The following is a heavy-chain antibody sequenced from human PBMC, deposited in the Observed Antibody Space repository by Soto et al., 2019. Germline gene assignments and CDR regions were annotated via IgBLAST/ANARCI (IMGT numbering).Heavy chain of an antibody. D-gene: IGHD3-22*01. CDR2: MSPNGNNQ. J-gene: IGHJ4*02. V-gene: IGHV3-30-3*01. Sequence: GGSLRRSCAAPGFTFSIYALHWVRQAPGKGLEWVAVMSPNGNNQYYADSVKGRFTISRDTSKSTLYLQMTSLRPDDSAVYYFATGANFYYDTSRYWGQGTLVTVSS. CDR3: ATGANFYYDTSRY. CDR1: GFTFSIYA.